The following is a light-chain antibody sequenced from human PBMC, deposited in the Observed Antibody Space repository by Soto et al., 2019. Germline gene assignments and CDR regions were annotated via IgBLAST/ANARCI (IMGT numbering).Light chain of an antibody. Sequence: EIVLTQSPATLSLSPGERATLSCRASQSVSSYLAWYQQKTGQAPRLLIYDASNSATGIPARFSGSGSGTDFPLTSSSLEPEDFAVYYCQQRTSWITFGQGTRLEIK. V-gene: IGKV3-11*01. CDR3: QQRTSWIT. CDR2: DAS. J-gene: IGKJ5*01. CDR1: QSVSSY.